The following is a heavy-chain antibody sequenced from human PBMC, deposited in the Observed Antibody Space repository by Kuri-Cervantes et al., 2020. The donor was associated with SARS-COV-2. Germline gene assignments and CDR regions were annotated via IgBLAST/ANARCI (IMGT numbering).Heavy chain of an antibody. Sequence: GGSLRLSCAASGFTFSSYAMHWVRQAPGKGLEWVAVISYDGSNKYYADSVKGRFTISRDNAKNSLYLQMNSLRAEDTAVYYCARSDGSSSPDGAFDIWGQGTMVTVSS. CDR2: ISYDGSNK. CDR1: GFTFSSYA. D-gene: IGHD6-6*01. V-gene: IGHV3-30*04. J-gene: IGHJ3*02. CDR3: ARSDGSSSPDGAFDI.